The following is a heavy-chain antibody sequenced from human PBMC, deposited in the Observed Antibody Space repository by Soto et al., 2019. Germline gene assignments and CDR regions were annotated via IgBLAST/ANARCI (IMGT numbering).Heavy chain of an antibody. Sequence: GGSLRLSCAASGFTFSRSWMAWVRQAPGKGLEWVANMNQDGSGKFYVDSVKGRFTISRDNAKNSLYLQMNSLRAEDTAVYYCARDGDYALGDWGQGTLVTVSS. CDR1: GFTFSRSW. CDR3: ARDGDYALGD. CDR2: MNQDGSGK. V-gene: IGHV3-7*03. D-gene: IGHD4-17*01. J-gene: IGHJ4*02.